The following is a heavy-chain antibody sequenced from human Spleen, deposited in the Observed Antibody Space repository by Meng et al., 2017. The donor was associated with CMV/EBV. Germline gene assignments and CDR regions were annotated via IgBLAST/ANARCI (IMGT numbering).Heavy chain of an antibody. V-gene: IGHV3-69-1*01. Sequence: GESLKISCATSGFTFSAHEMSWLRQAPGKGLEWVSSISSSGFVYYADSVKGRFTISRDNAKNSLYLQMDSLRAEDTAVYYCARDHRKQISFDYFDPWGQGVLVTVSS. CDR3: ARDHRKQISFDYFDP. CDR1: GFTFSAHE. J-gene: IGHJ5*02. CDR2: ISSSGFV. D-gene: IGHD3-16*02.